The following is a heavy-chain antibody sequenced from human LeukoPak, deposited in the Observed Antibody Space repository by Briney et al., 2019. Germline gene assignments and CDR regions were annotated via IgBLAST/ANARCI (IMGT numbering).Heavy chain of an antibody. D-gene: IGHD2-2*01. CDR1: GYTFTSYG. J-gene: IGHJ1*01. Sequence: ASVKVSCKASGYTFTSYGISWVRQAPGQGLEWMGWISAYNGNTNYAQNLQGRVTMTTDTSTSTAYMELRSLRSDDTAVYYCARGALEDIVVVPAAMRYFQHWGQGTLVTVSS. CDR2: ISAYNGNT. V-gene: IGHV1-18*01. CDR3: ARGALEDIVVVPAAMRYFQH.